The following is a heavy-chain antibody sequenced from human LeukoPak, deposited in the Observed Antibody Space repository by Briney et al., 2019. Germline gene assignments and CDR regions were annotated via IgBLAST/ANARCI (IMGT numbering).Heavy chain of an antibody. J-gene: IGHJ4*02. CDR3: ARGPKAGYFDY. CDR1: GFTFSSYS. CDR2: ISSSSSYI. D-gene: IGHD6-13*01. Sequence: GGSLRLSCAASGFTFSSYSMNWVRQAPGKGLEWVSSISSSSSYIYYADSVKGRCTISRDNAKNSLYLQMNSLRAEDTAVYYCARGPKAGYFDYWGQGTLVTVSS. V-gene: IGHV3-21*01.